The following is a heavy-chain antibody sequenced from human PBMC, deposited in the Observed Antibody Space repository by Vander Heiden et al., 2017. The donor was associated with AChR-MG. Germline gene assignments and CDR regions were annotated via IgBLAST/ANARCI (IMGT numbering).Heavy chain of an antibody. CDR1: GGSISSGGYY. J-gene: IGHJ4*02. CDR2: SYYSGST. D-gene: IGHD3-16*02. CDR3: ARVGEFGGVIGTSDY. Sequence: QVQLQESGPGLVKPSQTLSLTCTVSGGSISSGGYYWSWIRQHPGKGLEGIGYSYYSGSTYYNPSLKSRVTISVDTSKNQFSLKLSSVTAADTAVYDGARVGEFGGVIGTSDYWGQGTLGTVSS. V-gene: IGHV4-31*03.